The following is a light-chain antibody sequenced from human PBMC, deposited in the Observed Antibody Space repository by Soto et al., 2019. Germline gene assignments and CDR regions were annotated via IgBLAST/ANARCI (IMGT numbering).Light chain of an antibody. Sequence: EIVMTQTPLSLPVTPGEPASISCRSSQSLLNGDDGNTYLDWYLQKPGQSPQLLIKTLSYRASGVPDRFSGSGSGTDFTLKISRVEPDDVGVYYCMQRIEFPWTFGQGTKVEIK. J-gene: IGKJ1*01. V-gene: IGKV2-40*01. CDR3: MQRIEFPWT. CDR2: TLS. CDR1: QSLLNGDDGNTY.